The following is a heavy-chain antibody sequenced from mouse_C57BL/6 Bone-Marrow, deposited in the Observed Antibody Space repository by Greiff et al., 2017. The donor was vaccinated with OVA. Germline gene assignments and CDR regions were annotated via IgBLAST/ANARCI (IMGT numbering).Heavy chain of an antibody. D-gene: IGHD4-1*01. CDR1: GFTFSDYG. V-gene: IGHV5-17*01. J-gene: IGHJ2*01. CDR2: ISSGSSTT. CDR3: AREKTGTPFDY. Sequence: EVKVVESGGGLVKPGGSLKLSCAASGFTFSDYGMHWVRQAPEKGLEWVAYISSGSSTTYYADTVKGRFTISRDNAKNTLFLQMTSLRSEDTAVYYCAREKTGTPFDYWGQGTTLTVSS.